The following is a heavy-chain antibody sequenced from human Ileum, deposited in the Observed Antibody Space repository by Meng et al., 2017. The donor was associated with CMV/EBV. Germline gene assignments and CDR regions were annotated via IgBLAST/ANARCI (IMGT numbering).Heavy chain of an antibody. CDR2: INPNSGGT. V-gene: IGHV1-2*02. J-gene: IGHJ4*02. Sequence: VSCRASGYNFTDYYIHWVREAPGQGLEWMGWINPNSGGTNYAQKFRGRVTMTRDTSITTAYMELSGLKSNDTAVYYCAKGYGPNSDYWGQGTLVTVSS. CDR1: GYNFTDYY. D-gene: IGHD4-17*01. CDR3: AKGYGPNSDY.